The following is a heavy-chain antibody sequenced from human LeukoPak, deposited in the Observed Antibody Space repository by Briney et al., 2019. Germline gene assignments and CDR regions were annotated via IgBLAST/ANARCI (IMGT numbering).Heavy chain of an antibody. CDR1: GYTFTGYY. Sequence: ASVKVSCKASGYTFTGYYMHWVRQAPGQGLEWMGWINPNSGGTNYAQKFQGRVTMTGDMSTSTVYMELSSLRSEDTAVYYCAREGLYWGQGTLVTVSS. V-gene: IGHV1-2*02. CDR3: AREGLY. CDR2: INPNSGGT. J-gene: IGHJ4*02.